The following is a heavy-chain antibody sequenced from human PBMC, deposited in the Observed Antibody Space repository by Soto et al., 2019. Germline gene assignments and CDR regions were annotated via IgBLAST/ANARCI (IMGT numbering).Heavy chain of an antibody. Sequence: GGSLRLSCAASGFTFSSYGMHWVRQGPGKGLVWVSRINSDGSNISYADSVKGRFTISRDNAKSTLYLQMNSLRAEDTAVYYCARSYGSGLHYYYYYGVDVWGQGTTVTVSS. CDR2: INSDGSNI. CDR3: ARSYGSGLHYYYYYGVDV. CDR1: GFTFSSYG. D-gene: IGHD3-10*01. J-gene: IGHJ6*02. V-gene: IGHV3-74*01.